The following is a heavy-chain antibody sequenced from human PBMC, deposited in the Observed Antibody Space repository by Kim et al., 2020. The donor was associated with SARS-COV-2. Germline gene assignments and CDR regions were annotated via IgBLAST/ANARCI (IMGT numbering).Heavy chain of an antibody. CDR2: IYYSGST. CDR1: GGSISSSSYY. V-gene: IGHV4-39*01. CDR3: ARHIVVVVAATWHFDY. D-gene: IGHD2-15*01. Sequence: SETLSLTCTVSGGSISSSSYYWGWIRQPPGKGLEWIGSIYYSGSTYYNPSLKSRVTISVDTSKNQFSLKLSSVTAADTAVYYCARHIVVVVAATWHFDYWGQGTLGPLSS. J-gene: IGHJ4*02.